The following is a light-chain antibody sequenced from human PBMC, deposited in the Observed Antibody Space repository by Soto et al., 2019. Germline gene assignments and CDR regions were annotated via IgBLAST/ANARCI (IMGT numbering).Light chain of an antibody. J-gene: IGKJ1*01. V-gene: IGKV3-15*01. CDR1: QSISSH. CDR3: QQYHYWWT. CDR2: AAS. Sequence: EIVMTQSPATLSVSPGETATLSCRASQSISSHLAWYQQKPGQAPRLLMHAASARATGIPARFSASGSGTEFTLTISSLQSEDFAVYYCQQYHYWWTFGQGTKVEIK.